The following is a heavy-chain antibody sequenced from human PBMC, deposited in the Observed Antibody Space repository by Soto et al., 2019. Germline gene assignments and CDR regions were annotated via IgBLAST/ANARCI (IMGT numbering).Heavy chain of an antibody. D-gene: IGHD2-21*01. V-gene: IGHV3-7*04. CDR1: GFTFKSDW. CDR2: IKGDGTKE. CDR3: ASDLSPSCGGGCGDALDL. J-gene: IGHJ3*01. Sequence: EVQLVESGGGMVQPGRSLRLSCVGSGFTFKSDWMTWVRQAPGKGLEWVANIKGDGTKENYVDSVKGRFTISRDNAKNSMYLQINSLTVEEPAVSYCASDLSPSCGGGCGDALDLWGQGTVVRVSS.